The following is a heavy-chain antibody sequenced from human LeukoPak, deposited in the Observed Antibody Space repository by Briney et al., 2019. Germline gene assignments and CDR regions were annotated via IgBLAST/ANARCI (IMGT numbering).Heavy chain of an antibody. D-gene: IGHD6-13*01. CDR3: ARDPVDSSSWYGAFDI. V-gene: IGHV3-9*01. CDR1: GFTFDDYA. J-gene: IGHJ3*02. Sequence: GRSLRLSCAASGFTFDDYAMHWVRQAPGKGLEWVSGISWNSGSIGYADSVKGRFTISRDNAKNSLYLQMNSLRAEDTAVYYCARDPVDSSSWYGAFDIWGQGTMVTVSS. CDR2: ISWNSGSI.